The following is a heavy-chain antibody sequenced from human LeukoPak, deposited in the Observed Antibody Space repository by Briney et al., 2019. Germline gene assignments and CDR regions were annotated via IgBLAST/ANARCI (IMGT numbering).Heavy chain of an antibody. CDR2: ISFDGGAK. CDR1: GFTFSNAW. D-gene: IGHD6-25*01. CDR3: AKDRSGTWAIDC. Sequence: GGSLRLSCAASGFTFSNAWMSWVRQAPGKGLEWVAAISFDGGAKSHADSLQGRFTISRDNSENTLYLQMNSLTAEDTAVYYCAKDRSGTWAIDCWGQGTLVTVSS. V-gene: IGHV3-30*18. J-gene: IGHJ4*02.